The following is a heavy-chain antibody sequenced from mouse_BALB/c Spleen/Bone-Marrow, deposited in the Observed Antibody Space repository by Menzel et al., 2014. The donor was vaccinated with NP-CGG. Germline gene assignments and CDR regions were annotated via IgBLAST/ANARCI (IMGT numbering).Heavy chain of an antibody. CDR2: IDPANGNT. CDR1: GFNIKDTY. CDR3: ARWEYYAMDY. V-gene: IGHV14-3*02. J-gene: IGHJ4*01. Sequence: VQLQQSGAELVKPGASVKLSRTASGFNIKDTYMHWVKQRPEQGLEWIGRIDPANGNTKYDPKFQGKATITADTSSNTAYLQLSSLTSEDTAVYYCARWEYYAMDYWGQGTSVTASS. D-gene: IGHD4-1*01.